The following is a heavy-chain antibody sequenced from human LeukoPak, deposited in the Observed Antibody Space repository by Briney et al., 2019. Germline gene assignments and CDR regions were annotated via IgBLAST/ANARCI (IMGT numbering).Heavy chain of an antibody. CDR3: AGSFNWNDGWS. V-gene: IGHV3-48*01. Sequence: GGSLRLSCAASGLRFSGYDMNWVRQAPGKGLEWLSYISSGNKTIFYADSVKGRLTISRDNAKNSLHLQMTSLGTEDTAVYYCAGSFNWNDGWSWGQGTLVTVSS. CDR2: ISSGNKTI. J-gene: IGHJ5*02. CDR1: GLRFSGYD. D-gene: IGHD1-20*01.